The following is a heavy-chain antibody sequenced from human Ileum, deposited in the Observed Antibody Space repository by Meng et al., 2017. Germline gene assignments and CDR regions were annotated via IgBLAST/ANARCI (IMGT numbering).Heavy chain of an antibody. CDR3: ARVPIFGSGSYFDY. Sequence: SETLSLTCAISGDSVSNNNAAWNWIRQSPSRGLEWLGRTYYRSKLYYDYAESVKSRITINADTSKNQFYLQLNSVTPEDTAVYYCARVPIFGSGSYFDYWGQGTLVTVSS. D-gene: IGHD3-10*01. J-gene: IGHJ4*02. V-gene: IGHV6-1*01. CDR1: GDSVSNNNAA. CDR2: TYYRSKLYY.